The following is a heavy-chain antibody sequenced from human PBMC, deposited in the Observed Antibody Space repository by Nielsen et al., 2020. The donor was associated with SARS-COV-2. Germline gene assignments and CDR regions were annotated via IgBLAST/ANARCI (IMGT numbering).Heavy chain of an antibody. CDR1: GGSISSSSYY. J-gene: IGHJ6*02. D-gene: IGHD3-22*01. CDR3: ARDRLRYDSSGYSYYYYGMDV. V-gene: IGHV4-61*02. Sequence: SETLSLTCTVSGGSISSSSYYWSWIRQPAGKGLEWIGRIYTSGSTNYNPSLKSRVTMSVDTSKNQFSLKLSSVTAADTAVYYCARDRLRYDSSGYSYYYYGMDVWGQGTTVTVSS. CDR2: IYTSGST.